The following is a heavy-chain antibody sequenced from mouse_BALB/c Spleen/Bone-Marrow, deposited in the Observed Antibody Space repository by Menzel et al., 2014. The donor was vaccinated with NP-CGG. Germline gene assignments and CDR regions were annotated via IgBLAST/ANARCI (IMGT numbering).Heavy chain of an antibody. CDR2: IYPGDGDT. CDR3: ARSDGYRAMDY. CDR1: GYAFSTSW. D-gene: IGHD2-3*01. V-gene: IGHV1-82*01. J-gene: IGHJ4*01. Sequence: QVQLKQSGPELVKPGASVKISCKASGYAFSTSWMNRVKQRPGQGLERIGRIYPGDGDTNYNGKFKGKATLTADKSSSTAYMQLSSLTSVDSAVYFCARSDGYRAMDYWGQGTSVTVSS.